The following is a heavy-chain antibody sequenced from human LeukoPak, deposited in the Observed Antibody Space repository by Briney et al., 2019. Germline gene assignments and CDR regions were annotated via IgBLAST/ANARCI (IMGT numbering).Heavy chain of an antibody. D-gene: IGHD3-22*01. V-gene: IGHV1-2*02. CDR1: GYTFTGYY. J-gene: IGHJ5*02. CDR3: ARDRRYYYDSSSQYNWFDP. CDR2: INPNSGGT. Sequence: ASVKVSCKASGYTFTGYYMHWVRQAPGQGLEWMGWINPNSGGTNYAQKFQGRVTITADESTSTAYMELSSLRSEDTAVYYCARDRRYYYDSSSQYNWFDPWGQGTLVTVSS.